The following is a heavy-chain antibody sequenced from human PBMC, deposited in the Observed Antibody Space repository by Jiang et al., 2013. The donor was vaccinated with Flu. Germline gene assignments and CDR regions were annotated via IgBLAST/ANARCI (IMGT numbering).Heavy chain of an antibody. CDR3: ARAEVAAAGTDFDY. CDR1: GYTFTSYA. CDR2: INAGNGNT. D-gene: IGHD6-13*01. Sequence: GAEVKKPGASVKVSCKASGYTFTSYAMHWVRQAPGQRLEWMGWINAGNGNTKYSQKFQGRVTITRDTSASTAYMELSSLRSEDTAVYYCARAEVAAAGTDFDYWGQGTLVTVSS. J-gene: IGHJ4*02. V-gene: IGHV1-3*01.